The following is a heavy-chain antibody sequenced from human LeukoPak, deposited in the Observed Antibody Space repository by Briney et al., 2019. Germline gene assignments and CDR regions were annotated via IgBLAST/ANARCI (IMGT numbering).Heavy chain of an antibody. V-gene: IGHV4-34*09. CDR3: ARGISYGPSEMVRGVDFDY. CDR2: IYHSGST. CDR1: GGSFSGYY. J-gene: IGHJ4*02. D-gene: IGHD3-10*01. Sequence: SETLSLTCAVYGGSFSGYYWSWIRQHPGKGLEWIGYIYHSGSTYYNPSLKSRVIISADTSKNQLSLKLSSVTAADTAVYYCARGISYGPSEMVRGVDFDYWGQGTLVTVSS.